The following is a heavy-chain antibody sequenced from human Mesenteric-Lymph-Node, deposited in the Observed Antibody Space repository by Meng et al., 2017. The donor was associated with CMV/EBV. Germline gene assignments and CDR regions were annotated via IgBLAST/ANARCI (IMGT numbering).Heavy chain of an antibody. CDR3: ARHMLVSTGWYDYFDY. V-gene: IGHV5-51*01. CDR2: IYPDDSDT. Sequence: GESLKISCKVSGYSFTNYWIGWVRQMPGKGLEWLGVIYPDDSDTKYGPSFQGQVTISADKSINTAYLQWSSLKASDTAMYFCARHMLVSTGWYDYFDYWGQGTLVTVSS. D-gene: IGHD6-19*01. CDR1: GYSFTNYW. J-gene: IGHJ4*02.